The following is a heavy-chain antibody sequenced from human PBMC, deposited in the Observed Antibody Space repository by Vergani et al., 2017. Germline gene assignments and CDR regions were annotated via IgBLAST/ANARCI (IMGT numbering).Heavy chain of an antibody. J-gene: IGHJ4*02. Sequence: VQLVESGGVVVQPGGSLRLSCAASGFTFSSYAMHWVRQAPGKGLEWVAVISYDGSNKYYADSVKGRFTISRDNSKNTLYLQMNSLRAEDTAVYYCAMGSAGAANDYWGQGTLVTVSS. V-gene: IGHV3-30*11. CDR1: GFTFSSYA. D-gene: IGHD3-10*01. CDR2: ISYDGSNK. CDR3: AMGSAGAANDY.